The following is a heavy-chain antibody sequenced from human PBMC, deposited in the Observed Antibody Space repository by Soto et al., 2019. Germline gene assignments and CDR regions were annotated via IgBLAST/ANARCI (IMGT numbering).Heavy chain of an antibody. D-gene: IGHD3-22*01. J-gene: IGHJ3*02. CDR3: ARDRTTYYYDSSGRHDAFDI. CDR1: GDSVSSNSAA. V-gene: IGHV6-1*01. CDR2: TYYRSKWYN. Sequence: QTLSLTCAISGDSVSSNSAAWNWIRQSPSRGLEWLGRTYYRSKWYNDYAVSVKSRITINPDTSKNQFSLQLNSVTPEDTAVYHCARDRTTYYYDSSGRHDAFDIWGQGTMVTVSS.